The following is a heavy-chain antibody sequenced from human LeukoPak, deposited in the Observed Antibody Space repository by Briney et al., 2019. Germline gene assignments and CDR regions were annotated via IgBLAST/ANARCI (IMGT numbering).Heavy chain of an antibody. CDR1: EYTFTDYY. CDR2: INPHSGGT. Sequence: ASVKVSCKASEYTFTDYYIHWVRQAPGQGLEWMGWINPHSGGTTFEQKFRARVTLTRDTSISTAYMELSSLKFDDTAVCARELTRSRATEPGYWGQGTQVIVSS. CDR3: ELTRSRATEPGY. D-gene: IGHD1-14*01. V-gene: IGHV1-2*02. J-gene: IGHJ4*02.